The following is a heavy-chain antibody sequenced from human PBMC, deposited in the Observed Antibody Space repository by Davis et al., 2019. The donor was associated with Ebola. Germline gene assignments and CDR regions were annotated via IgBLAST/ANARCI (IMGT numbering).Heavy chain of an antibody. CDR2: INSDGTST. V-gene: IGHV3-74*01. CDR3: ARGGGYCSGGSCYSALWY. D-gene: IGHD2-15*01. CDR1: GFSFSSYW. Sequence: GESLKISCAASGFSFSSYWMHWVRQAPGKGLVWVSRINSDGTSTSYADSVKGRFTISRDIAKNTLYLQMNSLRAEDTAVYYCARGGGYCSGGSCYSALWYWGQGTLVTVSS. J-gene: IGHJ4*02.